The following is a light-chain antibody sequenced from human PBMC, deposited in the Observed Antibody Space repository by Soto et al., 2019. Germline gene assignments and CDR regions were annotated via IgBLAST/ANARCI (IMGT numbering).Light chain of an antibody. Sequence: DIQMPQSPSSLSASVGDRVTITCQASQDISNYLNWYQQKPGKAPKLLIYDASNLETGVPSRFSGRGSGTDFTFTISSLQPEDIATYYCQQYDNLLTFGGGTKVEIK. J-gene: IGKJ4*01. CDR2: DAS. V-gene: IGKV1-33*01. CDR1: QDISNY. CDR3: QQYDNLLT.